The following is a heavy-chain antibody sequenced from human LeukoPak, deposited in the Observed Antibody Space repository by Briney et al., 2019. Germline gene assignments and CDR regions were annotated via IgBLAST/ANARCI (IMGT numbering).Heavy chain of an antibody. CDR2: IYYSGNT. D-gene: IGHD1-26*01. CDR3: ARHEYSGSYYGLSWFDP. Sequence: NPSETLSLTCTASGGSISSSGYYWGWIRQPPGKGLEWIASIYYSGNTYYNPSLKSRVTISVDTSKNQLSLKLSSLTAADTAVYYCARHEYSGSYYGLSWFDPWGQGTLVTVSS. V-gene: IGHV4-39*01. CDR1: GGSISSSGYY. J-gene: IGHJ5*02.